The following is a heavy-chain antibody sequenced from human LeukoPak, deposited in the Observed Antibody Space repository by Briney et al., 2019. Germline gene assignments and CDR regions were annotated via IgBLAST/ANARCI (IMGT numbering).Heavy chain of an antibody. CDR2: IYTSGST. J-gene: IGHJ6*02. Sequence: SETLSLTCTVSGGSISSYYWSWIRQPVGKGLEWIGRIYTSGSTNYNPSLKSRVTMSVDTSKNQFSLKLSSVTAADTAVYYCARDGIVVVPAAIPHYYYYGMDVWGQGTTVTVSS. V-gene: IGHV4-4*07. CDR3: ARDGIVVVPAAIPHYYYYGMDV. CDR1: GGSISSYY. D-gene: IGHD2-2*02.